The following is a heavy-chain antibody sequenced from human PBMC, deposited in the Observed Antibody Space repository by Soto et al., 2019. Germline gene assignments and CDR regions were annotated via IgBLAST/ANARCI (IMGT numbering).Heavy chain of an antibody. CDR2: INAGNGNT. J-gene: IGHJ5*02. V-gene: IGHV1-3*01. D-gene: IGHD3-10*01. Sequence: ASVKVCCKASGYTFTSYAMQWVCQAPGQRLEWMGWINAGNGNTKYSQKFQGRVTITRDTSASTAYMELSSLRSEDTAVYYCARDVSMVRENWFDPWGQGTLVTVSS. CDR1: GYTFTSYA. CDR3: ARDVSMVRENWFDP.